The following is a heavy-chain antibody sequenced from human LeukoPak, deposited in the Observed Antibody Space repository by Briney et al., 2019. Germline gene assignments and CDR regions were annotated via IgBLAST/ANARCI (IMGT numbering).Heavy chain of an antibody. CDR2: ISGRGGST. J-gene: IGHJ4*02. CDR3: AKDGYSYGSNYLDY. Sequence: GGSLRLSCAASGFTFSSYAMSWVRQAPGKGLEWVSGISGRGGSTYYADSVKGRFTISRDNSKNTLYLQMNSLRAEDTAVYYCAKDGYSYGSNYLDYWGQGTLVTVSS. CDR1: GFTFSSYA. D-gene: IGHD5-18*01. V-gene: IGHV3-23*01.